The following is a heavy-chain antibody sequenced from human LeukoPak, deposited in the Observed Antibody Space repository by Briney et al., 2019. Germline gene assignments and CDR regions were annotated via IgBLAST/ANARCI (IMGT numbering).Heavy chain of an antibody. CDR1: GGSISSYY. CDR3: ARRGAARAYNWFDP. Sequence: SETLSLTCTVSGGSISSYYWGWIRQPPGKGLEWIGSIYYSGSAYYNPSLNSRVTISVDTSKNQFSLKLSSVSAADTAVYYCARRGAARAYNWFDPWGQGTLATVSS. CDR2: IYYSGSA. V-gene: IGHV4-39*01. J-gene: IGHJ5*02. D-gene: IGHD1-26*01.